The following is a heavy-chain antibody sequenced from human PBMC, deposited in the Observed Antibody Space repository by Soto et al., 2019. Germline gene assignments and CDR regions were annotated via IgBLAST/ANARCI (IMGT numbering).Heavy chain of an antibody. D-gene: IGHD4-17*01. CDR2: ISFDGTKK. Sequence: GGSLRLSCAASGFTFNIYALHWVRQAPGKGLEWGAVISFDGTKKYYSDSVKGRLTISRDNLKNTLYLQMNNLRVEDAALYFCAREDDYGYRYINYGLDVWGQGTTVTVSS. CDR3: AREDDYGYRYINYGLDV. J-gene: IGHJ6*02. V-gene: IGHV3-30-3*01. CDR1: GFTFNIYA.